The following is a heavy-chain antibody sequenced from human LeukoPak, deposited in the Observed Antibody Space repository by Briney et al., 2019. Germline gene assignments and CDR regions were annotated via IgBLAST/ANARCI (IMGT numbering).Heavy chain of an antibody. D-gene: IGHD1-26*01. CDR2: IKQDGREK. J-gene: IGHJ4*02. Sequence: GGSLRLSCAASGFTFSNYWMGWVRQSPGKGRERVANIKQDGREKYYVDSVKGRFTISRDNAKKSLYLQMNSLRAEDTAVYYCARDKSVGATPFAYWGQGTLVTVSS. CDR1: GFTFSNYW. V-gene: IGHV3-7*05. CDR3: ARDKSVGATPFAY.